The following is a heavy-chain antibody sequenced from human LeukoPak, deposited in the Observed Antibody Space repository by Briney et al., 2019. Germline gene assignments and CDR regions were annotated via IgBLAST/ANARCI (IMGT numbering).Heavy chain of an antibody. Sequence: SETLSLTCTVSGGSISSYYWSWIRQPPGKGLEWIGYIYYSGSTNYNPSLKSRVTISVDTSKNQFSLKLSSVTAADTAVYYCAREYLHSGSDAFDIWGQGTMVTVSS. CDR2: IYYSGST. CDR3: AREYLHSGSDAFDI. V-gene: IGHV4-59*01. D-gene: IGHD6-25*01. J-gene: IGHJ3*02. CDR1: GGSISSYY.